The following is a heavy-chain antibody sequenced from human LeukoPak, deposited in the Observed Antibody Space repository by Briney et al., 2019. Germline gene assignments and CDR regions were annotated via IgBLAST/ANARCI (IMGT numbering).Heavy chain of an antibody. CDR2: IRYDGSNK. V-gene: IGHV3-30*02. Sequence: PGGSLRLSCAASGFTFSSYGMHWVRQAPGKGLEWVAFIRYDGSNKYYADSVKGRFTISRDNSKNTLYLQMNSLRAEDTAVYYCARMVRNYYYYYMDVWGKGTTVTVSS. D-gene: IGHD2-8*01. CDR1: GFTFSSYG. J-gene: IGHJ6*03. CDR3: ARMVRNYYYYYMDV.